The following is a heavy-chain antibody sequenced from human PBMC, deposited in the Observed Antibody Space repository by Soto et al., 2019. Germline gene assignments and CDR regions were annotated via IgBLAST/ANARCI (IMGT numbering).Heavy chain of an antibody. J-gene: IGHJ6*02. Sequence: PXDSRKVSGKCSGYRFTSYWIGLVLQMPGKGLEWMGIIYPGDSDTRYSPSFQGQVTISADKSISTAYLQWSSLKASDTAMYYCARHSRNSHHAVCGMDVWAQGTTVTVSS. V-gene: IGHV5-51*01. D-gene: IGHD1-7*01. CDR2: IYPGDSDT. CDR1: GYRFTSYW. CDR3: ARHSRNSHHAVCGMDV.